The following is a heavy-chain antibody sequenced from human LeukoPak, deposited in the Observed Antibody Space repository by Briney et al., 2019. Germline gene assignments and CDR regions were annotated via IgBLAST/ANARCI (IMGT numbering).Heavy chain of an antibody. CDR2: ISWSGSST. CDR3: AKDTGYSNSWSNFFDY. CDR1: GFTFDDYA. V-gene: IGHV3-43D*03. J-gene: IGHJ4*02. Sequence: GGSLRLSCAASGFTFDDYAMHWVRQAPGKGREWGSVISWSGSSTYYTRSVEGRYTISRDNSKNSLYLQMNSLRPEDTAFYYCAKDTGYSNSWSNFFDYWGQGTLVTVSS. D-gene: IGHD6-13*01.